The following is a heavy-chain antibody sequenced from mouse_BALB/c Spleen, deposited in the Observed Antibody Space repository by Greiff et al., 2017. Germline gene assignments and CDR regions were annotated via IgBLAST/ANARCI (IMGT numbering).Heavy chain of an antibody. D-gene: IGHD3-3*01. CDR1: GFTFSSFG. CDR2: ISSGSSTI. J-gene: IGHJ4*01. Sequence: EVMLVESGGGLVQPGGSRKLSCAASGFTFSSFGMHWVRQAPEKGLEWVAYISSGSSTIYYADTVKGRFTISRDNPKNTLFLQMTSLRSEDTAMYYCAREGGTLYAMDYWGQGTSVTVSS. CDR3: AREGGTLYAMDY. V-gene: IGHV5-17*02.